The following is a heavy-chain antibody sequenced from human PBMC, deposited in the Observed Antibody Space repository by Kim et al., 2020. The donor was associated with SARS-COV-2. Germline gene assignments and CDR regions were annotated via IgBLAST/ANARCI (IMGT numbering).Heavy chain of an antibody. D-gene: IGHD3-3*02. V-gene: IGHV3-74*01. Sequence: DGGSRYYADSVKGRFTTSRDNANNMVYLQMNSLRVDDTAIYYCTSIFEYWGQGALVTVSP. CDR3: TSIFEY. J-gene: IGHJ4*02. CDR2: DGGSR.